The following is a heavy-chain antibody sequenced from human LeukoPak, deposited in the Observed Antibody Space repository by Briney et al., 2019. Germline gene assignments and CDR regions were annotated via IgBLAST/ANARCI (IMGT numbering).Heavy chain of an antibody. D-gene: IGHD3-22*01. CDR3: ARGSYDSSDFEYFHH. V-gene: IGHV1-2*02. Sequence: ASVKGSCKASGYTFTGNYMHWVRQAPGQGLEWMGWINPNSGGTNYAQKFQGRVTMTRDTSIGSAYLALNRLRSDDTAVYYCARGSYDSSDFEYFHHWGQGTLVTVSS. CDR1: GYTFTGNY. CDR2: INPNSGGT. J-gene: IGHJ1*01.